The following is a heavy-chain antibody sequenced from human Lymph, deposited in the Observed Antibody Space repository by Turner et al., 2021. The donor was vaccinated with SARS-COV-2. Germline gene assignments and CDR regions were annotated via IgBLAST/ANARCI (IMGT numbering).Heavy chain of an antibody. V-gene: IGHV3-30*18. Sequence: QVQLVESGGGVVQPGRSLRLSCAASGFTFSSYGMHWVRQAPGKGLEWVAVISYDGSNKYYADFVKGRFTISRDNSKNTLYLQMNSLRGEDTAVYYCAKEEMIEDWAMDVWGQGTTVIVSS. CDR1: GFTFSSYG. D-gene: IGHD3-22*01. J-gene: IGHJ6*02. CDR3: AKEEMIEDWAMDV. CDR2: ISYDGSNK.